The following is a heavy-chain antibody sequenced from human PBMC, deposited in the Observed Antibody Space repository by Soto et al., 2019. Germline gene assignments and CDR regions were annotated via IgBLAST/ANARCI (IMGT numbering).Heavy chain of an antibody. CDR3: ARHIVAATKNYFDY. D-gene: IGHD1-26*01. J-gene: IGHJ4*02. Sequence: PSETLSLTCAVSGGSTSSSNWWSWVRQPPGKGLEWIGYIYYSGSTNYSPSLKSRVTISVDTSKNQFSLKLSSVTAADTAVYYCARHIVAATKNYFDYWGQGTLVTVS. CDR1: GGSTSSSNW. CDR2: IYYSGST. V-gene: IGHV4-4*02.